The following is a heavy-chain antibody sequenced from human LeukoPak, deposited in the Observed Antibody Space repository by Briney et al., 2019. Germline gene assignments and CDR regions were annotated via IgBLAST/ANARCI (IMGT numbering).Heavy chain of an antibody. CDR2: ISWNSGSI. CDR1: GFTFDDYA. J-gene: IGHJ6*02. CDR3: AKDLAARLGYYYGMDV. Sequence: PGRSLRLSCAASGFTFDDYAMHWVRQAPGKGLEWVSGISWNSGSIGYADSVKGRFTISRDNAKNSLYLQMNSLRAEDTALYYCAKDLAARLGYYYGMDVWGQGTTVTVSS. D-gene: IGHD6-6*01. V-gene: IGHV3-9*01.